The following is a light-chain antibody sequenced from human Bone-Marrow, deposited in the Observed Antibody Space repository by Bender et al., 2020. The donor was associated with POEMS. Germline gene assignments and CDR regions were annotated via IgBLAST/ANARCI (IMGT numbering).Light chain of an antibody. CDR1: ALAKHY. V-gene: IGLV3-25*02. CDR2: KGV. J-gene: IGLJ1*01. CDR3: CSYAGSYTYV. Sequence: YELTQPPSLSVSPGQTATITCSGDALAKHYSYWYQQRPGQAPRLLMYKGVQRPSGIPERFSGSKSGNTASLTISGLQAEDEADYYCCSYAGSYTYVFGTGTTVTVL.